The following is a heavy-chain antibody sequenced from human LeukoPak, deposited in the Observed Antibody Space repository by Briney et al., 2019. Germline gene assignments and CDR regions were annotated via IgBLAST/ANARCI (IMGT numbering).Heavy chain of an antibody. CDR1: GYTFTSYD. CDR3: ARESLGDCSGGSCSPNFDY. J-gene: IGHJ4*02. Sequence: ASVQVSCKASGYTFTSYDMHWVRQAPGQGLEWMGIINPSGGSTSYAQKFQGRVTMTRDTSTSTVYMELSSLRSEDTAVYYCARESLGDCSGGSCSPNFDYWGQGTLVTVSS. CDR2: INPSGGST. D-gene: IGHD2-15*01. V-gene: IGHV1-46*01.